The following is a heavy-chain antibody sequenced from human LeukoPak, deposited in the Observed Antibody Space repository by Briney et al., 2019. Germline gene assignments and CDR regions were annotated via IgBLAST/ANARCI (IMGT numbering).Heavy chain of an antibody. CDR2: MNPNSGNT. CDR1: GYTFTSCD. D-gene: IGHD2-15*01. J-gene: IGHJ4*02. V-gene: IGHV1-8*01. CDR3: ARRKRGRYCSGGSCYSPSDY. Sequence: ASVKVSCKASGYTFTSCDINWVRQATGQGLEWMGWMNPNSGNTGYAQKFQGRVTMTRNTSISTAYMELSSLRSEDTAVYYCARRKRGRYCSGGSCYSPSDYWGQGTLVTVSS.